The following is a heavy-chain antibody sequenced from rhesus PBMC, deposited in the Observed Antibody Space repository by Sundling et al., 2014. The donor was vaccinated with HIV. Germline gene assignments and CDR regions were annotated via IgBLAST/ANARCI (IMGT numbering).Heavy chain of an antibody. D-gene: IGHD3-3*01. CDR1: GFTFSHYY. Sequence: EVQLVESGGALVQPGGSLRLSCAASGFTFSHYYMHWVRQAQGKGLEWVGLIRNKANSYMTEYAAAVKGRFTISRDDSKNTLYLEMSSLKTEDTAVYYCWITIFGPVLDSWGQGVVVTVSS. CDR3: WITIFGPVLDS. J-gene: IGHJ6*01. CDR2: IRNKANSYMT. V-gene: IGHV3-13*01.